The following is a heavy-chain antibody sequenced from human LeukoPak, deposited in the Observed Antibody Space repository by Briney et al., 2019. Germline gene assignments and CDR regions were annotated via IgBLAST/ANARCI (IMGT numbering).Heavy chain of an antibody. CDR2: ISPSGNYI. Sequence: GGSLRLSCAASGFTFSSHSMNWVRQAPGKGLEWVSSISPSGNYIYYADSVAGRFTISRDNAKNSLYLQMNSLRAEDTAVYYCARDLSSSTSCYSYWGQGTLVTVSS. CDR3: ARDLSSSTSCYSY. V-gene: IGHV3-21*01. J-gene: IGHJ4*02. CDR1: GFTFSSHS. D-gene: IGHD2-2*01.